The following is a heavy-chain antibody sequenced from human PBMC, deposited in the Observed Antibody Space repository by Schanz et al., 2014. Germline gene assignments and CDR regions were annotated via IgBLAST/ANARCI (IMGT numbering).Heavy chain of an antibody. CDR2: IIPILGIA. Sequence: QGQLVQSGPEVKEPGASVKVSCEASRYTFNTYGLNWVRQAPGQGLEWMGRIIPILGIANYAQNFQGRVTITADKSTSTGYMELASLRSYDTAVYYCAGTYCSSTSCYTGYYYMDVWGKGTTVTVSS. J-gene: IGHJ6*03. CDR1: RYTFNTYG. V-gene: IGHV1-69*04. CDR3: AGTYCSSTSCYTGYYYMDV. D-gene: IGHD2-2*02.